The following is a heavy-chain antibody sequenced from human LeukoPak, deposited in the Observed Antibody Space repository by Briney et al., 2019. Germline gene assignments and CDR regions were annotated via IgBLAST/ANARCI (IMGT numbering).Heavy chain of an antibody. D-gene: IGHD6-13*01. Sequence: GGSLRLSCAASGFTFSSYWMSWVRQAPGKGLEWVANIKQDGSEKYYVDSVKGRFTISRDNAKNSLSLQMNSLRAEDTAVYYCAKDKVRYYTSRWSGLVDTWGQGTLVTVSS. V-gene: IGHV3-7*01. CDR2: IKQDGSEK. J-gene: IGHJ5*02. CDR3: AKDKVRYYTSRWSGLVDT. CDR1: GFTFSSYW.